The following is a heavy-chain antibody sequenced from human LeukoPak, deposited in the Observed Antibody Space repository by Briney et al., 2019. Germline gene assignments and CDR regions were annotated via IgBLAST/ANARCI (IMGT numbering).Heavy chain of an antibody. D-gene: IGHD3-22*01. Sequence: GGSLRLSCAAPGFTFSSYAMSWVRQAPGKGLEWVSGISGSGDNTYYADSVKGRFTISRDNSKNTLYVQVNSLGTEDTAAYYCAKGSYYDSSGSFYLDYWGQGTLVTVSS. CDR1: GFTFSSYA. CDR3: AKGSYYDSSGSFYLDY. J-gene: IGHJ4*02. CDR2: ISGSGDNT. V-gene: IGHV3-23*01.